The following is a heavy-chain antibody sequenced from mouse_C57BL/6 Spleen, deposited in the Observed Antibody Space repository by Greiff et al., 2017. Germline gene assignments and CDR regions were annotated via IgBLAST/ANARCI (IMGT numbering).Heavy chain of an antibody. CDR1: GFTFSSYG. J-gene: IGHJ2*01. CDR2: ISSGGSYT. D-gene: IGHD4-1*01. V-gene: IGHV5-6*01. Sequence: EVQLVESGGDLVKPGGSLKLSCAASGFTFSSYGMSWVRQTPDKRLEWVATISSGGSYTYSPDSVKGRFTISSANAKNTLYLQMSSLTSEDTAMYYCARQEKTGTGFDYWGQGTTLTVSS. CDR3: ARQEKTGTGFDY.